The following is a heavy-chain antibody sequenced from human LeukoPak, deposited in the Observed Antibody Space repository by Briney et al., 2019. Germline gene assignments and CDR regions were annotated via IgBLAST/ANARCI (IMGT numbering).Heavy chain of an antibody. D-gene: IGHD3-10*01. Sequence: GGSLRLSCAASGFTFSSYAMSWVRQAPGKGLEWVSAISGSGGSTYYADSVKGRFTISRDNSKNTLYLQMNSLRAEDTAVYYCAKGRIQTCYYGSGTDWGYWGQGTLVTVSS. CDR3: AKGRIQTCYYGSGTDWGY. CDR2: ISGSGGST. J-gene: IGHJ4*02. V-gene: IGHV3-23*01. CDR1: GFTFSSYA.